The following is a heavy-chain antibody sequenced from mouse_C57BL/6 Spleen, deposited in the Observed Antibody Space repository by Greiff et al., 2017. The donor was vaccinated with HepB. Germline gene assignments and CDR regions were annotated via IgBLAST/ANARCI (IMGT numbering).Heavy chain of an antibody. Sequence: QVQLKQPGAELVKPGASVKLSCKASGYTFTSYWMHWVKQRPGRGLEWIGRIDPNSGGTKYNEKFKSKATLTVDKPSSTAYMQLSSLTSEDSAVYYCARSSYYGYDEGYAMDYWGQGTSVTVSS. CDR3: ARSSYYGYDEGYAMDY. J-gene: IGHJ4*01. D-gene: IGHD2-9*01. V-gene: IGHV1-72*01. CDR2: IDPNSGGT. CDR1: GYTFTSYW.